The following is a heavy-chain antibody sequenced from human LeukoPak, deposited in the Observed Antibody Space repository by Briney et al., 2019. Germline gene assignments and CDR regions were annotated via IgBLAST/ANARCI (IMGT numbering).Heavy chain of an antibody. Sequence: GGSLRLSCAASGFTFSNHYMSWIRQAPGKGLVWVSYISSRSSNKYYADSVKGRFTISRDNAKNSLYLQMDSLRVEDTAVYYCAREGWDLNALDIWGQGTMVAVSP. D-gene: IGHD1-26*01. CDR2: ISSRSSNK. V-gene: IGHV3-11*04. J-gene: IGHJ3*02. CDR1: GFTFSNHY. CDR3: AREGWDLNALDI.